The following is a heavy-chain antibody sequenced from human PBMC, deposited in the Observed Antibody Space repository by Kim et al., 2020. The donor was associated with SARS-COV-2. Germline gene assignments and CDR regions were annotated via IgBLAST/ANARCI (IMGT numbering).Heavy chain of an antibody. CDR2: ISGSGGST. D-gene: IGHD6-13*01. CDR3: AKWGRVGGEYSSSWYWSTEGGMGV. V-gene: IGHV3-23*01. J-gene: IGHJ6*02. CDR1: GFTFSSYA. Sequence: GGSLRLSCAASGFTFSSYAMSWVRQAPGKGLEWVSAISGSGGSTYYADSVKGRFTISRDNSKNTLYLQMNSLRAEDTAVYYCAKWGRVGGEYSSSWYWSTEGGMGVWGQGTTVPVTS.